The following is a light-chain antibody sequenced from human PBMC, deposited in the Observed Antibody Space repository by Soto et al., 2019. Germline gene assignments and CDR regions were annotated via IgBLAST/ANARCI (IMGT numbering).Light chain of an antibody. CDR2: DDS. J-gene: IGLJ2*01. V-gene: IGLV3-21*02. CDR3: PVWDSSSAHAG. Sequence: SYELTQPPSVSVAPGPTARITCGGNNIVSKSVQWYQQKPGPSPVLVVYDDSARPSGIPERFVGSNAVNTATLIRSWIEAGDESDYYGPVWDSSSAHAGFCGVTNLTVL. CDR1: NIVSKS.